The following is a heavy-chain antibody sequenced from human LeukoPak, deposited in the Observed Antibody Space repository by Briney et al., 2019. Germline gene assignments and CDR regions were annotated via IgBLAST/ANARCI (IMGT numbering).Heavy chain of an antibody. CDR3: ASHGSGRNNFDPLDH. CDR2: IWYDGSVT. J-gene: IGHJ4*02. CDR1: GFSFSAYG. D-gene: IGHD1-26*01. V-gene: IGHV3-33*01. Sequence: GGSLRLSCAASGFSFSAYGMHWVRQAPGKGLEWVAIIWYDGSVTYYEDSVKGRFTISRDQSKSMLYLQMDSLRAEDTAVYYCASHGSGRNNFDPLDHWGQGTLVTVSS.